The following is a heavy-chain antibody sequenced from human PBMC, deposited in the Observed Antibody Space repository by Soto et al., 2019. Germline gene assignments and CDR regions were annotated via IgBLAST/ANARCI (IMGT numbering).Heavy chain of an antibody. CDR3: ARGDSTDCSNSVCSFFYNHDMDV. J-gene: IGHJ6*02. CDR1: GYSFTDYH. V-gene: IGHV1-2*04. CDR2: INPKSGGT. Sequence: ASVKVSCKASGYSFTDYHIHWVRQAPGQGLEWLGRINPKSGGTSTAQKFQGWVTMTTDTSISTASMELTRLTSDDTAIHYCARGDSTDCSNSVCSFFYNHDMDVWGQGTKVTV. D-gene: IGHD2-8*01.